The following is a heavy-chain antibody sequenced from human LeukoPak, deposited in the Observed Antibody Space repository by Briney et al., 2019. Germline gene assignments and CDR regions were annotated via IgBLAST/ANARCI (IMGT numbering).Heavy chain of an antibody. V-gene: IGHV4-39*07. J-gene: IGHJ4*02. Sequence: GSLRLSCAASGLTVSRNYMSWVRQAPGKGLEWIGSIYYSGSTYYNPSLKSRVTISVDTSKNQFSLKLSSVTAADTAVYYCARDLAGTGRRPFDYWGQGTLVTVSS. CDR2: IYYSGST. D-gene: IGHD2-15*01. CDR3: ARDLAGTGRRPFDY. CDR1: GLTVSRNY.